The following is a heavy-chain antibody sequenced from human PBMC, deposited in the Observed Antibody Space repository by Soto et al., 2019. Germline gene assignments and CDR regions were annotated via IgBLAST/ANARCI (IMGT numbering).Heavy chain of an antibody. V-gene: IGHV3-33*01. CDR1: GFTFNTYG. J-gene: IGHJ6*02. Sequence: PVGSLRLSCAASGFTFNTYGMHWVRQAPGKGLEWLAVIWYDGSIKYYTDSVKGRFTISRDNSKNTLYLQMNSLRAEDTAVYYCARDQAVAGKGKGYYGMDVWGQGTTVTVSS. D-gene: IGHD6-19*01. CDR2: IWYDGSIK. CDR3: ARDQAVAGKGKGYYGMDV.